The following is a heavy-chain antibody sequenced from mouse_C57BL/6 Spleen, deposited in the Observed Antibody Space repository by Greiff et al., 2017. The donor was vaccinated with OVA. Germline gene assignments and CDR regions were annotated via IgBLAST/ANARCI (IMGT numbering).Heavy chain of an antibody. V-gene: IGHV5-17*01. J-gene: IGHJ2*01. D-gene: IGHD2-4*01. CDR3: ALIYYDYDGVFDY. CDR1: GFTFSDYG. Sequence: VQLKESGGGLVKPGGSLKLSCAASGFTFSDYGMHWVRQAPEKGLEWVAYISSGSSTIYYADTVKGRFTISRDNAKNTLFLQMTSLRSEDTAMYYCALIYYDYDGVFDYWGQGTTLTVSS. CDR2: ISSGSSTI.